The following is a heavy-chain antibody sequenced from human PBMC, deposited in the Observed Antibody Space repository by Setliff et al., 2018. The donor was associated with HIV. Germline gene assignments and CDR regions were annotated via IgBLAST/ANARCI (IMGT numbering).Heavy chain of an antibody. Sequence: SVKVSCKASGGTFSSFGISWVRQAPGQGLEWMGGIISIFSRAVYAQKFQGRVTITADESSSTAYMDLSSLRSEDTAVYYCARPRPRGSGYYLDYWGQGTLVTVSS. CDR2: IISIFSRA. D-gene: IGHD3-3*01. CDR3: ARPRPRGSGYYLDY. J-gene: IGHJ4*02. CDR1: GGTFSSFG. V-gene: IGHV1-69*13.